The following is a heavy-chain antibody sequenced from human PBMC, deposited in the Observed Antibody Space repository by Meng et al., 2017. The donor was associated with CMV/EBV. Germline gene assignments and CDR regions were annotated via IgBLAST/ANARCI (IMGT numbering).Heavy chain of an antibody. CDR1: GYGFTSYW. CDR2: IYPGDYDT. J-gene: IGHJ6*02. Sequence: KVSCKGSGYGFTSYWIGWVRQTPGKGLEWMGIIYPGDYDTRYSPSFQGQVTISADKSISTAYLQWSSLKASDTAMYYCARLGAGYCSSTSCPHYGMDVWGQGTTVTVSS. D-gene: IGHD2-2*01. CDR3: ARLGAGYCSSTSCPHYGMDV. V-gene: IGHV5-51*01.